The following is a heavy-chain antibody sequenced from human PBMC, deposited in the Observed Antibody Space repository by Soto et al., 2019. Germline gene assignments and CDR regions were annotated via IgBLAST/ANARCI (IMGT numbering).Heavy chain of an antibody. CDR1: GLTFSYFA. D-gene: IGHD3-10*01. J-gene: IGHJ6*02. CDR2: ISGSGGIT. Sequence: EVQLLESGGGLVQPGGSLRLSCAVSGLTFSYFAMSWVRQAPGKGLEWVSAISGSGGITYYADSVKGRFTISRDNSTNTLFLQMNILRAEDTAVYYCALLGRSGSGRPYYYGMDVWGQGTTVTVSS. V-gene: IGHV3-23*01. CDR3: ALLGRSGSGRPYYYGMDV.